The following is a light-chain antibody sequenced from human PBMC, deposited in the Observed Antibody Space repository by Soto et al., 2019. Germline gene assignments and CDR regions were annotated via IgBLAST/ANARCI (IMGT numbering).Light chain of an antibody. CDR3: QQRSNWPLLT. V-gene: IGKV3-11*01. J-gene: IGKJ4*01. CDR1: QSVSSY. Sequence: EIVLTQSPATLSLSPGERATLSCRASQSVSSYLAWYQQKPGQAPRLLIYDASTRATGIPARFSGSGSGTDFTLTIISLEPEAFAVYYCQQRSNWPLLTFGGGTKVEIK. CDR2: DAS.